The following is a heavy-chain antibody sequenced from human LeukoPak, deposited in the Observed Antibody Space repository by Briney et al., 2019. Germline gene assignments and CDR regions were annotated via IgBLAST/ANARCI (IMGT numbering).Heavy chain of an antibody. Sequence: PGGSLRLSCAASGFTFSTYGMHWVRQAPGKGLEWVPVISSDGSDKYYTDSVKGRFTISRDNSKNTLYLQMSSLRADDTALYYCAKERLGATTPNPDYWGQGTLVTVSS. V-gene: IGHV3-30*18. CDR2: ISSDGSDK. D-gene: IGHD1-26*01. J-gene: IGHJ4*02. CDR3: AKERLGATTPNPDY. CDR1: GFTFSTYG.